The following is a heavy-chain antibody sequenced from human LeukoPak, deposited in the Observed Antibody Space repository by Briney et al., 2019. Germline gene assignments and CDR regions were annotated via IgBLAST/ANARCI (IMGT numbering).Heavy chain of an antibody. CDR1: GGSISSSTYY. Sequence: PSETLSLTCTVSGGSISSSTYYWGWIRQPPEKGLEWIGSINYSGSTYYSPSLRTRVYISVDTSKNQFSLKLNSVTAADTAVYYCASSGKYCSGGGCFPNYMDVWGKGTTVTVSS. D-gene: IGHD2-15*01. CDR2: INYSGST. CDR3: ASSGKYCSGGGCFPNYMDV. V-gene: IGHV4-39*01. J-gene: IGHJ6*03.